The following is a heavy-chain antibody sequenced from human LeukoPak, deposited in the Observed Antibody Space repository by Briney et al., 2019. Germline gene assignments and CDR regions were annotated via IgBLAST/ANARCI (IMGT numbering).Heavy chain of an antibody. V-gene: IGHV3-23*01. CDR2: ISGGGRDT. J-gene: IGHJ4*02. D-gene: IGHD6-13*01. CDR3: ARDRPGGSSLDY. Sequence: GGSLRLSCAASGFTFSSCAMTWVRQAPGKGLEYVSEISGGGRDTYYADFVQGRFTISRDNSKNTLYLQMNSLTAEDTAVYYCARDRPGGSSLDYWGQGILVTVSS. CDR1: GFTFSSCA.